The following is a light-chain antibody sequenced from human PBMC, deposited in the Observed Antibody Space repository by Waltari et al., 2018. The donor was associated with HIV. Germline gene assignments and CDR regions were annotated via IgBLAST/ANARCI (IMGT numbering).Light chain of an antibody. CDR2: KAS. CDR3: QHHNSFSLFT. V-gene: IGKV1-5*03. CDR1: QSISSW. J-gene: IGKJ3*01. Sequence: DIQMTQSPSTLSASVGDRVTITCRANQSISSWLAWYQQKPGKAPKLLIYKASHLQSGVPSRFSGSGSGTEFTLTISSLQPDDFATYYCQHHNSFSLFTFGPGTKVDIK.